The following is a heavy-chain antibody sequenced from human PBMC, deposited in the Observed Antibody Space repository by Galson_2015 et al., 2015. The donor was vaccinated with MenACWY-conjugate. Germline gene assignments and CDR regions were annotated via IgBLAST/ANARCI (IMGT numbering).Heavy chain of an antibody. V-gene: IGHV2-26*01. CDR3: AQILGSTTWFPSFIRGMDV. CDR1: GISLSDNSMG. D-gene: IGHD6-13*01. Sequence: PALVKPPQTLTLTCTVSGISLSDNSMGVSWIRQPPGKALEWLAHIFSHDETSYTQPLKRRLTISRDTSNSQRGLTMTNVDPLDTGTYFCAQILGSTTWFPSFIRGMDVWGQGTTVTVSS. J-gene: IGHJ6*02. CDR2: IFSHDET.